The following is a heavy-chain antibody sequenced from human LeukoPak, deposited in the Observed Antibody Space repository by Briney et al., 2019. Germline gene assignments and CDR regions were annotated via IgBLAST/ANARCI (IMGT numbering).Heavy chain of an antibody. V-gene: IGHV1-46*01. CDR2: INPTGGST. J-gene: IGHJ3*02. CDR3: ASFYNTNDALDI. CDR1: GYHFTSQY. Sequence: ASVKVSCKASGYHFTSQYVHWVRQAPGQGLEWMGIINPTGGSTRNAQKFQRRFSMTGDTSTSTVYMELSRLRSEDTAVYYCASFYNTNDALDIWGQGTVVTVSS. D-gene: IGHD1-1*01.